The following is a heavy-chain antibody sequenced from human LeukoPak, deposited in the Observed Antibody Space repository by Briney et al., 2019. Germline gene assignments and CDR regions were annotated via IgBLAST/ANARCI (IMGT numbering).Heavy chain of an antibody. CDR1: GGTFSSYA. Sequence: SVKVSCKASGGTFSSYAISWVRQAPGQGLEWMGGIIPIFGTANYAQKFQGRVTITADESTSTAYMELSSLRSEDTAVYYCARGPKGIVVVPAAIKVPYYYYMDVWGKGTTVTVSS. CDR2: IIPIFGTA. CDR3: ARGPKGIVVVPAAIKVPYYYYMDV. V-gene: IGHV1-69*13. D-gene: IGHD2-2*01. J-gene: IGHJ6*03.